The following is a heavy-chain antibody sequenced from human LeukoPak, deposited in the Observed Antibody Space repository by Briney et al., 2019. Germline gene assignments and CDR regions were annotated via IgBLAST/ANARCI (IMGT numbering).Heavy chain of an antibody. CDR2: IYSGGST. D-gene: IGHD6-13*01. J-gene: IGHJ4*02. Sequence: GGSLRLSCAASGFTVSSNYMSWVRQAAGKGLEWVSVIYSGGSTYYADSVKGRFTISRDNSKNTLYLQMNSLRAEDTAVYYCARDRSQQLSAVDYWGQGTLVTVSS. V-gene: IGHV3-53*01. CDR1: GFTVSSNY. CDR3: ARDRSQQLSAVDY.